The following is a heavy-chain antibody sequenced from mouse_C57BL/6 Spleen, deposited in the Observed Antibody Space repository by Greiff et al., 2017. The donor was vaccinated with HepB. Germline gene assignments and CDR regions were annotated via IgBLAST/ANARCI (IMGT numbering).Heavy chain of an antibody. V-gene: IGHV1-64*01. Sequence: VKLQESGAELVKPGASVKLSCKASGYTFTSYWMHWVKQRPGQGLEWIGMIHPNSGSTNYNEKFKSKATLTVDKSSSTAYMQLSSLTSEDSAVYYCARGGDRYFDYWGQGTTLTVSS. CDR2: IHPNSGST. CDR1: GYTFTSYW. CDR3: ARGGDRYFDY. J-gene: IGHJ2*01. D-gene: IGHD3-3*01.